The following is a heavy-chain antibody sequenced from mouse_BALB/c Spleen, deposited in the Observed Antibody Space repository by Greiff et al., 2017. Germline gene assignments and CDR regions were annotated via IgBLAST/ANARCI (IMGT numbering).Heavy chain of an antibody. CDR1: GFSLTSYD. CDR3: VRDPYYAMDY. Sequence: VKLVESGPGLVAPSQSLSITCTVSGFSLTSYDISWIRQPPGKGLEWLGVIWTGGGTNYNSAFMSRLSISKDNSKSQVFLKMNSLQTDDTAIYYCVRDPYYAMDYWGQGTSVTVSS. V-gene: IGHV2-9-2*01. CDR2: IWTGGGT. J-gene: IGHJ4*01.